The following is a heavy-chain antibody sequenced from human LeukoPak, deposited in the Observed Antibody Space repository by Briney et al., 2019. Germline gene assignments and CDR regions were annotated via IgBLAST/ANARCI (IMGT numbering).Heavy chain of an antibody. CDR3: VSPRGFSYGYCDY. J-gene: IGHJ4*02. Sequence: SETLSLTCTVSGGSISSSSAYWGWIRQPPGKGLEWIGSIYYSKNTYYNPSLKSRVTISADTSKNQFSLTLGSVSATDTAVYYCVSPRGFSYGYCDYWGQGTLVTVSS. D-gene: IGHD5-18*01. V-gene: IGHV4-39*01. CDR2: IYYSKNT. CDR1: GGSISSSSAY.